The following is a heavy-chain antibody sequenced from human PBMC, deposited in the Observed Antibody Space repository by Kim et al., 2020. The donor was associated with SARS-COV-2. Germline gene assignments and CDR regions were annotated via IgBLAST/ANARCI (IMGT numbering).Heavy chain of an antibody. V-gene: IGHV3-23*01. CDR1: GFTFSNYA. Sequence: GGSLRLSCTASGFTFSNYAMTWVRQAPGKGLEWVSSISGSFGTAYYGDSVKGRFTMSRDNSKNTVYLQMNSLRAEDTAIYYCVKKAMSVAGEDYFDHWGQGTLVTVSS. CDR2: ISGSFGTA. D-gene: IGHD6-13*01. CDR3: VKKAMSVAGEDYFDH. J-gene: IGHJ4*02.